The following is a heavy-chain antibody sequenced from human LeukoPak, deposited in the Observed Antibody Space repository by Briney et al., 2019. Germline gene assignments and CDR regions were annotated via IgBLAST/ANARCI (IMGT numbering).Heavy chain of an antibody. J-gene: IGHJ4*02. V-gene: IGHV1-18*01. D-gene: IGHD4-17*01. Sequence: ASVTVSCKASGYTFSSYGISWVRQAPGQGLEWMGWISVYTGKTYHAQKFQARVTMTTDTSTSTAYMELRSLRSDDTAVYYCAKDRGWQYADYETVAVEHWGQGTLVTVSS. CDR2: ISVYTGKT. CDR1: GYTFSSYG. CDR3: AKDRGWQYADYETVAVEH.